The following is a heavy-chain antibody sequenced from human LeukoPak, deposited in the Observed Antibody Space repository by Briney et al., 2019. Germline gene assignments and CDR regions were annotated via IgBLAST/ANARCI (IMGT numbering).Heavy chain of an antibody. CDR3: AREGYYDSSGYYNYYYYYYMDV. D-gene: IGHD3-22*01. J-gene: IGHJ6*03. V-gene: IGHV3-33*01. CDR2: IWYDGSNK. CDR1: GFTFSSYG. Sequence: GGSLRLSCAASGFTFSSYGMHWVRQAPGKGLEWVAVIWYDGSNKYYADSVKGRFTISRDNSKNTLYLQMNSLRAEDTAVYYCAREGYYDSSGYYNYYYYYYMDVWGKGTTVTVSS.